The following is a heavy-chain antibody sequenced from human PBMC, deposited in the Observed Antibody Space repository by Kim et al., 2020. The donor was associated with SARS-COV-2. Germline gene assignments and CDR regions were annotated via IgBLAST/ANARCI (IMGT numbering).Heavy chain of an antibody. CDR1: GGSISCYY. CDR2: IYYSGST. D-gene: IGHD3-10*01. CDR3: ARGGGYGSGSYYTFDY. J-gene: IGHJ4*02. V-gene: IGHV4-59*13. Sequence: SETLSLTCTVSGGSISCYYWSWIRQPPGKGLEWIGYIYYSGSTNYNPSLKSRVTISVDTSKNQFSLKLSSVTAADTAVYYCARGGGYGSGSYYTFDYWGPGTLVTVSS.